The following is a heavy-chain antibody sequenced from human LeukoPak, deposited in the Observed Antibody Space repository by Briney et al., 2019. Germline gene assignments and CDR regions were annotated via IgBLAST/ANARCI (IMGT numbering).Heavy chain of an antibody. CDR1: GFTFSSYW. J-gene: IGHJ4*02. Sequence: GGSLRLSCAASGFTFSSYWMHWVRQAPGKGLVWVSRINTDGSSTSYADSVKGRFTISRDNAKNTLYLQMNSLRAEDTAVYYCARVIVGATAELRYWGQGTLVTVSS. D-gene: IGHD1-26*01. CDR2: INTDGSST. CDR3: ARVIVGATAELRY. V-gene: IGHV3-74*01.